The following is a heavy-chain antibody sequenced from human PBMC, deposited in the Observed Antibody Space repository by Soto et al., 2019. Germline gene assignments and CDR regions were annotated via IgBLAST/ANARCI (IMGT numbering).Heavy chain of an antibody. CDR2: INSDGSST. CDR1: GFTFSSYW. Sequence: EVQLVESGGGLVQPGGSLRLSCAASGFTFSSYWMHWGRQARGKGLVWVSRINSDGSSTSYADSVKGRFTISRDNAKNTLYLQMNSLRAEDTAVYYCAREGWFGDQKNDYWGQGTLVTVSS. D-gene: IGHD3-10*01. J-gene: IGHJ4*02. CDR3: AREGWFGDQKNDY. V-gene: IGHV3-74*01.